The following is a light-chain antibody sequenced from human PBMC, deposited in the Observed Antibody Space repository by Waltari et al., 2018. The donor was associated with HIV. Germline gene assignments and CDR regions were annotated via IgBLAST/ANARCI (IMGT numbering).Light chain of an antibody. V-gene: IGLV3-21*02. J-gene: IGLJ3*02. CDR3: QVWDSSSDHPGVV. Sequence: SNVLTQPPPVPVAPGQTDRLTPGGDQAGTKGVQWIPPMPGQAPVLVVYDDSDRPSGISERFSGSNSGSTATLTISRVEAVDDADYYCQVWDSSSDHPGVVFGGGTKLTVL. CDR1: QAGTKG. CDR2: DDS.